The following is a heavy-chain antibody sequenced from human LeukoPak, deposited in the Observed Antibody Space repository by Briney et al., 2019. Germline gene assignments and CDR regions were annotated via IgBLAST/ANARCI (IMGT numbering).Heavy chain of an antibody. CDR2: IYYSGST. Sequence: PSETLSLTCTVSGGSISSSSYYWGWVRQPPGKGLEWIGSIYYSGSTYYNPSLKSRVTISVYTSKNQFSLKLSSVTAADTAVYYCARLGYCGGGSCYSYYSDYWGQGTLVTVSS. V-gene: IGHV4-39*01. CDR3: ARLGYCGGGSCYSYYSDY. D-gene: IGHD2-15*01. CDR1: GGSISSSSYY. J-gene: IGHJ4*02.